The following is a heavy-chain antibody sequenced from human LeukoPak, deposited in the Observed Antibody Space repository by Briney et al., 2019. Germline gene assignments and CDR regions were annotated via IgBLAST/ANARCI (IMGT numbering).Heavy chain of an antibody. CDR1: GGSFSGYY. CDR2: INHSGST. D-gene: IGHD3-10*01. J-gene: IGHJ3*02. Sequence: SSETLSLTCAVYGGSFSGYYWSWIRQPPGKGLEWIGEINHSGSTNYNPSLKSRVTISVDTSKNQFSLKLSSVTAADTAVYYCARGRATMVRGVIIGHAFDIWGQETMVTVSS. CDR3: ARGRATMVRGVIIGHAFDI. V-gene: IGHV4-34*01.